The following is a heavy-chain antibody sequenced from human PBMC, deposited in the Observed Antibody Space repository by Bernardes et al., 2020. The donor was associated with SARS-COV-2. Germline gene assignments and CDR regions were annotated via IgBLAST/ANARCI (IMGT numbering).Heavy chain of an antibody. Sequence: GGSLRLSCAASGFTFSDYYMSWIRQAPGKGLEWISYISSSGSSIYYADSVKGRFTISRDNAKNSLYLQLNSLRAEDTAVYYCARDGSYGDFDYWGQGTLVTVSS. J-gene: IGHJ4*02. V-gene: IGHV3-11*01. CDR1: GFTFSDYY. CDR2: ISSSGSSI. D-gene: IGHD3-22*01. CDR3: ARDGSYGDFDY.